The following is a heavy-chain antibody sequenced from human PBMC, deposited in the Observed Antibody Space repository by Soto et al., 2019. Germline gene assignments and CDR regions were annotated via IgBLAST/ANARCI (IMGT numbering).Heavy chain of an antibody. V-gene: IGHV3-23*01. D-gene: IGHD1-26*01. Sequence: EVQLLESGGGLVQPGGSLRLSCAASGFTFSSYAMSWVRQAPGKGLEWVSIISDSGGGTYYVDSVKGRFTISRDNSKNTLYLQMNSLRAEDTAVYYCATDQPNRWGDFGIWGQGTMVTVSS. CDR1: GFTFSSYA. J-gene: IGHJ3*02. CDR3: ATDQPNRWGDFGI. CDR2: ISDSGGGT.